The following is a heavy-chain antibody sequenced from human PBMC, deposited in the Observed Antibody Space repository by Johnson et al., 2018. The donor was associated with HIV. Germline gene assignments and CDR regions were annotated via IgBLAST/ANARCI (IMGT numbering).Heavy chain of an antibody. CDR2: INSDGSST. CDR1: GFTFDYHD. CDR3: AKDSFFYDSAFDI. D-gene: IGHD3-22*01. V-gene: IGHV3-74*01. J-gene: IGHJ3*02. Sequence: VQLVESGGGLVQPGGSLRLSCVGSGFTFDYHDMTWVRQGTGKGLVWVSRINSDGSSTSYADSVKGRLTISRDNSKNMLYLQMNSLRAEDTAVYYCAKDSFFYDSAFDIWGQGTMVTVSS.